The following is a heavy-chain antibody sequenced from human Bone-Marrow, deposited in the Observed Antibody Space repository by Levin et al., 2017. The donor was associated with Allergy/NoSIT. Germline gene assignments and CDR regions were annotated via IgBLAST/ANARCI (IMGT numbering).Heavy chain of an antibody. CDR2: IIPIFGTA. D-gene: IGHD6-6*01. Sequence: SVKVSCKASGGTFSSYAISWVRQAPGQGLEWMGGIIPIFGTANYAQKFQGRVTITADKSTSTAYMELSSLRSEDTAVYYCARDSSSSYAFDIWGQGTMVTVSS. CDR3: ARDSSSSYAFDI. V-gene: IGHV1-69*06. CDR1: GGTFSSYA. J-gene: IGHJ3*02.